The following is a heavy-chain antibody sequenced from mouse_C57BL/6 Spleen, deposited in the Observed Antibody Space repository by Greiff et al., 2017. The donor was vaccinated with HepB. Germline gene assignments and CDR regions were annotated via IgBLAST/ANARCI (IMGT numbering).Heavy chain of an antibody. J-gene: IGHJ4*01. D-gene: IGHD1-1*01. V-gene: IGHV2-6*01. CDR3: ARDYGSSYGYAMDY. CDR1: GFSLTSYG. CDR2: IWGVGST. Sequence: VQLKESGPGLVAPSQSLSITCTVSGFSLTSYGVDWVRQSPGKGLEWLGVIWGVGSTNYNSALKSRLSISKDNSKSQVFLKMNSLQTDDTAMYYCARDYGSSYGYAMDYWGQGTSVTVSS.